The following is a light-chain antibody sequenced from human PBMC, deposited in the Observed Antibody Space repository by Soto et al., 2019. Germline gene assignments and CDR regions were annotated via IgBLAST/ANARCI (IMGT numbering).Light chain of an antibody. CDR3: QQSYSTPRFT. Sequence: DIQLTQSPSSLSASVGDRVTITCRTSQTINNLLNWYQQRPGKAPKLLIYVTSTLQGGVPPRFSGRGPGTNFTLTISSVQPEDFATYYCQQSYSTPRFTFGPGTKLDI. J-gene: IGKJ3*01. CDR1: QTINNL. V-gene: IGKV1-39*01. CDR2: VTS.